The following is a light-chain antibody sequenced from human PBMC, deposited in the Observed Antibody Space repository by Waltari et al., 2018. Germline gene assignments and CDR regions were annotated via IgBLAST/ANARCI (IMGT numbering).Light chain of an antibody. Sequence: DIQMTQSPSSLSASVGNRVTITCQASQDIRNYLNWYQQKPGKDPKLLIYDASNLQTGVPSRFSGSGSGTDFTFTISRLQPEDFATYYCQHYDNLPPTFGQGTRLDIK. CDR1: QDIRNY. V-gene: IGKV1-33*01. CDR3: QHYDNLPPT. J-gene: IGKJ5*01. CDR2: DAS.